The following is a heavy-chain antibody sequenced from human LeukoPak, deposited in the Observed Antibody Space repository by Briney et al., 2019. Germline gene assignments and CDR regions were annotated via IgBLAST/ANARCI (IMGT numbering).Heavy chain of an antibody. D-gene: IGHD5-24*01. CDR3: ARVRDGYNDAYDI. CDR2: IIPIFGTA. CDR1: GGTFSSYA. J-gene: IGHJ3*02. Sequence: SVKVSCKASGGTFSSYAISWVRQAPGQGLEWMGGIIPIFGTANYAQKFQGRVTITADKSTSTAYMELSSLRSEDTAVYYCARVRDGYNDAYDIWGQGTMVTVHS. V-gene: IGHV1-69*06.